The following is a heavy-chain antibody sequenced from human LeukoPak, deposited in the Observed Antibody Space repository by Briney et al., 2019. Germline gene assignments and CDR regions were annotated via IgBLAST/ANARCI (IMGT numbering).Heavy chain of an antibody. CDR3: VRDWGYDSSGYWQKYFDT. Sequence: GGSLRLSCAASGFMFSKSWMHWVRQVPGKGLVWVARIYNDGSTTNYADSVKGRFTISRDNAKNTVFLQMNSLRAEDTAVYYCVRDWGYDSSGYWQKYFDTWGQGTLVTVSS. CDR1: GFMFSKSW. D-gene: IGHD3-22*01. V-gene: IGHV3-74*01. CDR2: IYNDGSTT. J-gene: IGHJ4*02.